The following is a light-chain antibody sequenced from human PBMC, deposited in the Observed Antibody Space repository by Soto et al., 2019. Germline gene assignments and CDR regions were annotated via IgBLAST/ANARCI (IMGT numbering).Light chain of an antibody. V-gene: IGLV2-11*01. CDR3: CSYAGGYTYL. J-gene: IGLJ1*01. Sequence: QSAPTQTRSVSGSPGHSVTIPCTGTGNDVCAYNYVSWYQQHPGRPPKLLIYGVLSWPSGVPARFSGSKSGNTASLTISGLQAEDEADYFCCSYAGGYTYLFGTGTKVTVL. CDR1: GNDVCAYNY. CDR2: GVL.